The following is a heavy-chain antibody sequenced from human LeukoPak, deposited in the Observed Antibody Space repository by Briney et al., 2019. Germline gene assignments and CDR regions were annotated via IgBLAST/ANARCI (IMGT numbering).Heavy chain of an antibody. V-gene: IGHV5-51*01. D-gene: IGHD5-18*01. CDR3: TIRAYSYEYFDF. J-gene: IGHJ4*02. Sequence: GESLKTSRKGSGYTFTNSRIGRVRQTPGKGLEGMGSIYPGDSDTRYSPSFQGQVTISVDKSSSTAYLQWSSLKASNTAMYYCTIRAYSYEYFDFWGQGTLVTVSS. CDR1: GYTFTNSR. CDR2: IYPGDSDT.